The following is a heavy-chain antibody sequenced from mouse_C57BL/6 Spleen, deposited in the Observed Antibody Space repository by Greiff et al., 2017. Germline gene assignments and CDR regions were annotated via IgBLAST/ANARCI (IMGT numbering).Heavy chain of an antibody. V-gene: IGHV1-55*01. CDR1: GYTFTSYW. CDR3: ARAGYDEGSAMDY. J-gene: IGHJ4*01. Sequence: QVQLQQPGAEFVQPGASVKLSCTASGYTFTSYWITWVHQSPGQGLEWFGAIDPGSGSTNYTEKFKGKATLTVDTASSTAYMQLSSLTSEDSAVYYCARAGYDEGSAMDYWGQGTSVTVSS. D-gene: IGHD2-2*01. CDR2: IDPGSGST.